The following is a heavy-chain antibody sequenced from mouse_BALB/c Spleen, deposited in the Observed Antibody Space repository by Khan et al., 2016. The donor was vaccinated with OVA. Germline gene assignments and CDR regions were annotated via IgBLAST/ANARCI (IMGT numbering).Heavy chain of an antibody. CDR1: GYTFINYW. J-gene: IGHJ2*01. Sequence: VQRVESGAELAKPGASVKMSCKASGYTFINYWILWVKQRPGQGLEWIGYINPSTGYTEYNQNFKDKATLTADKSSSTAYMQLRSLTSEDSAVYYWARSGLRWDFDDGGQGTTLTVSS. V-gene: IGHV1-7*01. D-gene: IGHD1-1*01. CDR3: ARSGLRWDFDD. CDR2: INPSTGYT.